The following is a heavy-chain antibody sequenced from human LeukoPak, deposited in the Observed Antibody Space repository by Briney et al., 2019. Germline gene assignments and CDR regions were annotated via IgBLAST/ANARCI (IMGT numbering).Heavy chain of an antibody. J-gene: IGHJ3*01. CDR3: VRDKGGRSGAIYYDAFDV. CDR1: GFTFNTYW. V-gene: IGHV3-7*01. Sequence: GGSLRLSCAASGFTFNTYWMIWVRQAPGKGLEWVANIDQGGSTKYYVDSLKGRFTISRDNAKNSLYLQMNSLRAEDAAVYYCVRDKGGRSGAIYYDAFDVWGQGTMVTVSS. D-gene: IGHD1-26*01. CDR2: IDQGGSTK.